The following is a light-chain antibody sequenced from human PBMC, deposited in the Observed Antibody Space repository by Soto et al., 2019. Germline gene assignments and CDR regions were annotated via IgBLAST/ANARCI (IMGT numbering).Light chain of an antibody. CDR1: QTVTSF. CDR3: QERTNWPLMYT. J-gene: IGKJ2*01. CDR2: DAS. V-gene: IGKV3-11*01. Sequence: VLTQSPATLSLSPGERATLSCRTSQTVTSFLAWYQQRPGQAPRLLIYDASHRTTGIPARFSGSGSGTDFTLTISSLEPEDFAVYYCQERTNWPLMYTCGQGTRLEI.